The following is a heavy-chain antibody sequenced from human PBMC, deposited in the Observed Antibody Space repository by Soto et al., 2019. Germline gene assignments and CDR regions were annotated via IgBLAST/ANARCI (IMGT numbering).Heavy chain of an antibody. CDR3: GRADDYYDSSGNLYYYYYGMDV. J-gene: IGHJ6*02. CDR2: IIPIFGTA. V-gene: IGHV1-69*12. CDR1: GGTFSSYA. Sequence: QVQLVQSGAEVKKPGSSVKVSCKASGGTFSSYAISWVRQAPGQGLEWMGGIIPIFGTANYAQKFQGRVTLTGEESTSTAYMGLSSLRSEDTAVYYCGRADDYYDSSGNLYYYYYGMDVGGQGTTVTVSS. D-gene: IGHD3-22*01.